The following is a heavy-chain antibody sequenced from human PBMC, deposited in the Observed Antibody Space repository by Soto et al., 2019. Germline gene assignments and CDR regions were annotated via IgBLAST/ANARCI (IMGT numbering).Heavy chain of an antibody. CDR1: GYTFTSYA. CDR2: INAGNGNT. J-gene: IGHJ4*02. V-gene: IGHV1-3*01. D-gene: IGHD6-13*01. Sequence: QVQLVQSGAEVKKPGASVKVSCKASGYTFTSYAMHWVRQAPGQRLEWMGWINAGNGNTKYSQKFQGRVTITRDTSASKAYMELSSLRSEDTAVYYCARGESPYSSSWARFDYWGQGTLVTVSS. CDR3: ARGESPYSSSWARFDY.